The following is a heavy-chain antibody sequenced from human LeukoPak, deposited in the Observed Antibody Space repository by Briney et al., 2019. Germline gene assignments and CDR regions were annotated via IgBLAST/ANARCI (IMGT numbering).Heavy chain of an antibody. J-gene: IGHJ3*02. Sequence: GGSLRLSCAASGFSLSTYSMNWVRQAPGKGLEWISFINTGSGAIYYADSVKGRSTISIDNANNSLYLQMNSLRAEDTAVYYCAREKTTSSERAFDIWGQGTMVTVSS. D-gene: IGHD1-7*01. CDR1: GFSLSTYS. V-gene: IGHV3-48*01. CDR3: AREKTTSSERAFDI. CDR2: INTGSGAI.